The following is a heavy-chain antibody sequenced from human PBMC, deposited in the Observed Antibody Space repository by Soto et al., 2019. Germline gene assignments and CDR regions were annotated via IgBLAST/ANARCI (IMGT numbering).Heavy chain of an antibody. CDR2: ISYTGRT. CDR1: GDSVTSGSYY. J-gene: IGHJ6*02. D-gene: IGHD7-27*01. Sequence: TSETLSLTCIVSGDSVTSGSYYWTWLRQPPGKGLEWIGYISYTGRTKYNPSLQSRVTISVDTSKNDFSLNLSSVTAADTAVYFCAREWGLLPYYVMNVWGHGTAVTVSS. CDR3: AREWGLLPYYVMNV. V-gene: IGHV4-61*03.